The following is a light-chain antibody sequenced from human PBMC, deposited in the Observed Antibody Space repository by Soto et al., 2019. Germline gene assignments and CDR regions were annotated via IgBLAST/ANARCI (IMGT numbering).Light chain of an antibody. Sequence: QSVLTQPASVSGSPGQSITISCTGTSSDVGTYTLVSWYQQHPGKAPKLVIYEVNKRPAGVSKRFSGSKSGDTASLTISGLQAEDEADYYCSSYARPITFYVFGTGTKLTVL. CDR1: SSDVGTYTL. CDR2: EVN. V-gene: IGLV2-23*02. CDR3: SSYARPITFYV. J-gene: IGLJ1*01.